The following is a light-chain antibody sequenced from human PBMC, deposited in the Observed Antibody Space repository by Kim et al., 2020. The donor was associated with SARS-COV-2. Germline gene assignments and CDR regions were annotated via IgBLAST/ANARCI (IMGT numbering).Light chain of an antibody. Sequence: PGKTARITSGGNNIGSNSVHWYQQTPGQAPVLVIYYDSDRPSGIPERFSGSNSGNTATLTISRVEAGDEADYYCQVWDSSSDLNWVFGGGTQLTVL. CDR1: NIGSNS. CDR2: YDS. V-gene: IGLV3-21*04. CDR3: QVWDSSSDLNWV. J-gene: IGLJ3*02.